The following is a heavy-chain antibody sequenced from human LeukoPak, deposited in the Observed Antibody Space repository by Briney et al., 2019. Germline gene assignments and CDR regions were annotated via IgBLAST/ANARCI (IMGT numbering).Heavy chain of an antibody. J-gene: IGHJ3*02. Sequence: KPSETLSLTWSVSGVSISSYYWSWIRQPPGKGLEWIGHIYYSVSTDYNPSLKSRVLISQDTSKNQFSLKLSSVTAADTAVYYCARNIDIVVVVAATGAFHIWGQGTMVTVSS. CDR3: ARNIDIVVVVAATGAFHI. D-gene: IGHD2-15*01. V-gene: IGHV4-59*12. CDR2: IYYSVST. CDR1: GVSISSYY.